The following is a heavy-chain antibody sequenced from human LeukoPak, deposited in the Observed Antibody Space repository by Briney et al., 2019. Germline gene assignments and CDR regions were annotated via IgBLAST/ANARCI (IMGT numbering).Heavy chain of an antibody. D-gene: IGHD3-22*01. CDR2: INSDGSNT. Sequence: GGSLRLSCAASGFTFSNYWMHWVRQAPGKGLVWVSRINSDGSNTSYADSVKGRFTVSRDNAKNTLYLQVNSLRAEDTAVYYCARDPSLKYYYDGTDYGPWYYDFWGQGTLVSVSA. V-gene: IGHV3-74*01. J-gene: IGHJ4*02. CDR3: ARDPSLKYYYDGTDYGPWYYDF. CDR1: GFTFSNYW.